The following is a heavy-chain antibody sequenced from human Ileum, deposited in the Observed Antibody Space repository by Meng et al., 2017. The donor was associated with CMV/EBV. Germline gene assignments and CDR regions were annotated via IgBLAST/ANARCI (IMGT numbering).Heavy chain of an antibody. D-gene: IGHD2-2*01. V-gene: IGHV1-2*02. CDR3: ARETGRYCRSTSCYPDAFDI. Sequence: ASVKVSCKASGYTFSDNYMHWVRQAPGQGLEWMGWINPYSGGTNYAQKFQGRVTMIRDTSISTAYMELSGLRSDDTSVYYCARETGRYCRSTSCYPDAFDIWGQGKMVNV. J-gene: IGHJ3*02. CDR2: INPYSGGT. CDR1: GYTFSDNY.